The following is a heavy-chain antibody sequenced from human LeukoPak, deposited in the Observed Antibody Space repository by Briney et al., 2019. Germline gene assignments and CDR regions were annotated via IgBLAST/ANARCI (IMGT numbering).Heavy chain of an antibody. CDR2: ISWNSGSI. V-gene: IGHV3-9*03. J-gene: IGHJ3*02. CDR3: AKDSTAILPPDALDI. D-gene: IGHD3-9*01. CDR1: GFTFDDYA. Sequence: GRSLRLSCAASGFTFDDYAMHWVRQAPGKGLEWVSGISWNSGSIGYADSVKGRFTISRDNAKNSLYLQMNSLRAEDMALYYCAKDSTAILPPDALDIWGQGTMVTVSS.